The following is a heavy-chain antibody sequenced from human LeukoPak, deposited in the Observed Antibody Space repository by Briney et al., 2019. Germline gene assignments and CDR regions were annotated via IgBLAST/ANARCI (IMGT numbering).Heavy chain of an antibody. Sequence: SETLSLTCTVSGGSISSSSYYWGWIRQPPGKGLEWIGSIYYSGSTYYNPSLKSRVTISVDTSKNQFSLKLSSVTAADTAVYYCARLRPAAAGIEDYWGQGTLVTVSS. CDR3: ARLRPAAAGIEDY. V-gene: IGHV4-39*01. J-gene: IGHJ4*02. CDR1: GGSISSSSYY. D-gene: IGHD6-13*01. CDR2: IYYSGST.